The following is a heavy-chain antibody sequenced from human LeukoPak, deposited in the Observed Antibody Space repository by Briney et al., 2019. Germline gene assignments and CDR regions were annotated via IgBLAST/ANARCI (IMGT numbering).Heavy chain of an antibody. Sequence: SETLSLTCTVSGGSISSSSYYWGWIRQPPGKGLEWIGRIYFSGTTYYNPSLKSRVTISVDTSKNQFSLKLSSVTAADTAVYYCARQRWVTGPADYWGQGTLVTVSS. V-gene: IGHV4-39*01. CDR1: GGSISSSSYY. D-gene: IGHD2-21*02. CDR3: ARQRWVTGPADY. J-gene: IGHJ4*02. CDR2: IYFSGTT.